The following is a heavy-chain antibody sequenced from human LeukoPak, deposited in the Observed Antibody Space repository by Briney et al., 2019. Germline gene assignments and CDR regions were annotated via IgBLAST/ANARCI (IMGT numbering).Heavy chain of an antibody. D-gene: IGHD2-15*01. V-gene: IGHV1-8*01. CDR2: MNPNSGNT. CDR1: GYTFTSYD. CDR3: ATADCSGGSCYDP. J-gene: IGHJ5*02. Sequence: ASVKVSCKASGYTFTSYDINWVRQATGRGLEWMGWMNPNSGNTGYAQKFQGRVTMTRNTSISTAYMELSSLRSEDTAVYYCATADCSGGSCYDPWGQGTLVTVSS.